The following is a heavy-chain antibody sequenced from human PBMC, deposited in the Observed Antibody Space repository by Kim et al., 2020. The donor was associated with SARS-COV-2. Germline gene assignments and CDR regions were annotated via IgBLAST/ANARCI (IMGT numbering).Heavy chain of an antibody. CDR3: ARAITMVRGVRGYYFDY. V-gene: IGHV4-34*01. D-gene: IGHD3-10*01. Sequence: LKSRVTISVDTSKNQFSLKLSSVTAADTAVYYCARAITMVRGVRGYYFDYWGQGTLVTVSS. J-gene: IGHJ4*02.